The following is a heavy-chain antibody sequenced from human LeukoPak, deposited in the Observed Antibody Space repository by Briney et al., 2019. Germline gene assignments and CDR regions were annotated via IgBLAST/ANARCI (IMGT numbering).Heavy chain of an antibody. CDR3: ARVGDGDYTDAFDI. D-gene: IGHD4-17*01. Sequence: SVKVSCKASVGTFSSYAISWVRQAPGQGLERLGGIIPIFGTANYAQKFQGRVTITTDESTSTAYMELSSLRSEDTAVYYCARVGDGDYTDAFDIWGQGTMVTVSS. J-gene: IGHJ3*02. CDR1: VGTFSSYA. CDR2: IIPIFGTA. V-gene: IGHV1-69*05.